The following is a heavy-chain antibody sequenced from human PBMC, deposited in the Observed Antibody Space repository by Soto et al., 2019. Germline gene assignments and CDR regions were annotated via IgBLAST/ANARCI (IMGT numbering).Heavy chain of an antibody. CDR3: GRGRSGQIVVFY. V-gene: IGHV1-2*02. CDR2: IGPESGAT. J-gene: IGHJ4*02. CDR1: GYTFTCHY. D-gene: IGHD1-26*01. Sequence: EASVKVSCKASGYTFTCHYIHWVRQAPEQGPEWMGEIGPESGATRYAQKFQGRVTMTRDMSITTVYMELNNLSPDDTAAYYCGRGRSGQIVVFYWGQGTPVTVSS.